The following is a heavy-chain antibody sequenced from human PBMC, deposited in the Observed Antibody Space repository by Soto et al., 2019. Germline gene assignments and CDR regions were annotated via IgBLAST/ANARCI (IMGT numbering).Heavy chain of an antibody. D-gene: IGHD1-1*01. CDR3: VTHTKREMGTSFVDY. CDR2: IWYDGSNK. Sequence: QVQLVESGGGVVQPGRSLRLSCAASGFTFSSYGMHWVRQAPGKGLEWVAVIWYDGSNKYYADSVKGRFTISRDNSKNTLYLQMNSLRAEDTAVYYCVTHTKREMGTSFVDYWGQGTLVTVSS. J-gene: IGHJ4*02. CDR1: GFTFSSYG. V-gene: IGHV3-33*01.